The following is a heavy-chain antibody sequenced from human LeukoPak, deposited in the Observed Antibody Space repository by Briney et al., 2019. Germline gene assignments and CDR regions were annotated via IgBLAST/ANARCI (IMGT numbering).Heavy chain of an antibody. D-gene: IGHD3-10*01. CDR3: AKEGALLWFGELSSDYYYYYYMDV. J-gene: IGHJ6*03. CDR1: GFTFSSYA. Sequence: GGSLRLSCAASGFTFSSYAMSWVRQAPGKGLEWVSAISGSGGSTYYADSVKGRFTISRDNSKNTLYLQMNSLRAEDTAVYYCAKEGALLWFGELSSDYYYYYYMDVWGKGTTVTISS. V-gene: IGHV3-23*01. CDR2: ISGSGGST.